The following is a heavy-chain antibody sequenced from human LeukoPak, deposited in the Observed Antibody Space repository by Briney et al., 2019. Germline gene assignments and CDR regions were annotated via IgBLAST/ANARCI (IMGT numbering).Heavy chain of an antibody. D-gene: IGHD3-22*01. Sequence: SETLSLTCTVSGGSISSSSYYLGWSRQPPGKGLEWIGSFYYSGSTYYNPSLKSRVTISADTSKNQFSLKLSSVTAADTAVYYRYYDSSRGYYFDYWGQGTLVTVSS. CDR2: FYYSGST. CDR1: GGSISSSSYY. J-gene: IGHJ4*02. V-gene: IGHV4-39*01. CDR3: YYDSSRGYYFDY.